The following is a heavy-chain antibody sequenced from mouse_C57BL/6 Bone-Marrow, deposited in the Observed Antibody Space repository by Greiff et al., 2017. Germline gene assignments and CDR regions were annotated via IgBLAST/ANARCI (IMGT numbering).Heavy chain of an antibody. D-gene: IGHD5-2*01. CDR1: GYTFTSYG. J-gene: IGHJ1*03. Sequence: VKLMESGAELARPGASVKLSCKASGYTFTSYGISWVKQRPGQGLEWIGSIYPRSGNTYYNEKFKGKATLTADKSSSTPYMELRSLTSEDSAVDFCAKNSYHWYFDVWGTGTTVTVSS. CDR2: IYPRSGNT. CDR3: AKNSYHWYFDV. V-gene: IGHV1-81*01.